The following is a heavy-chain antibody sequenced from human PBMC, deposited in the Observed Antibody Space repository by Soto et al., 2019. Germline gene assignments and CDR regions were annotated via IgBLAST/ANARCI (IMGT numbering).Heavy chain of an antibody. CDR1: GFTFSSYG. J-gene: IGHJ4*02. CDR3: ARDVSSSSRGFGY. Sequence: QVQLVESGGGVVQPGRSLRLSCAASGFTFSSYGMHWVRQAPGKGLEWVAVMSYDGSNKYYADSVKGRFTISRDNSKNTLYLQMNSLRAEDTAMYYCARDVSSSSRGFGYWGQGTLVTVSS. CDR2: MSYDGSNK. V-gene: IGHV3-30-3*01. D-gene: IGHD6-6*01.